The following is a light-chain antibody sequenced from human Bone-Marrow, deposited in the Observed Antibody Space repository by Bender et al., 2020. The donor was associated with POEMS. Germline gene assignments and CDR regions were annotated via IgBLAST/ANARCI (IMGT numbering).Light chain of an antibody. Sequence: QSVLTQPPSVSGAPGQTVTISCTGTSSNMGAGYGVNWYQQLPGTAPKLLIYNNDNQPSGVPDGSSGSKTGASASLAITGLQAEEEADYYCQSYDISLSGWVFGGGTKLTAL. V-gene: IGLV1-40*01. CDR1: SSNMGAGYG. CDR2: NND. CDR3: QSYDISLSGWV. J-gene: IGLJ3*02.